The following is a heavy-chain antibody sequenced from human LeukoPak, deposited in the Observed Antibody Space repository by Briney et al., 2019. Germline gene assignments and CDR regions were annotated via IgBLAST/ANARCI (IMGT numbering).Heavy chain of an antibody. J-gene: IGHJ4*02. V-gene: IGHV4-4*07. D-gene: IGHD6-13*01. CDR3: ARNAGDF. CDR2: IYTGGST. Sequence: SEILSLTCTVSGGSISSYYWTWIRQPAGKGLEWIGRIYTGGSTNYSPSLKSRVTMSLDTSKNQFSLRLSSVTAADTAVYYCARNAGDFWGQGTLVTVSS. CDR1: GGSISSYY.